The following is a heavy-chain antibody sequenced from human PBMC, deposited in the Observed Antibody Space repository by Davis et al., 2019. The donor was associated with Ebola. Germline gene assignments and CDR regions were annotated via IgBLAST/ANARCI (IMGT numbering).Heavy chain of an antibody. V-gene: IGHV1-46*01. J-gene: IGHJ4*02. D-gene: IGHD3-22*01. CDR2: INPSDGNT. CDR1: GYTFTSFY. CDR3: ATDSRDWPLDF. Sequence: ASVKVSCKASGYTFTSFYIHWVRQAPGQGLEWMGIINPSDGNTVYAQKFQGRISVTRDTSTTTVYMEMSSVTSEDTAVYYCATDSRDWPLDFWGQGTVVIVSS.